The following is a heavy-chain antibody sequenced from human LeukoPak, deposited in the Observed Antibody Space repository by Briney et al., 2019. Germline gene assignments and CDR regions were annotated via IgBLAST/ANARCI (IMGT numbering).Heavy chain of an antibody. CDR3: ARDQGAMVTMVDY. D-gene: IGHD5-18*01. J-gene: IGHJ4*02. V-gene: IGHV3-30-3*01. CDR2: ISYDGSNK. CDR1: GFTFSSYA. Sequence: GGSLRLSCAASGFTFSSYAMHWVRQAPGKGLEWVAVISYDGSNKYYADSVKGRFTISRDNSKNTLYLQMNSLRAEDTAVYYCARDQGAMVTMVDYWGQGTLVTVSS.